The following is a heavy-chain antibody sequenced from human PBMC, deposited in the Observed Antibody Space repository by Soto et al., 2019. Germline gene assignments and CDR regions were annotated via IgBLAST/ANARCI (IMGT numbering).Heavy chain of an antibody. CDR1: GFTVSSNY. CDR2: IYSGGST. CDR3: ARDRGASARDKDPPLGY. D-gene: IGHD3-10*01. Sequence: EVQLVESGGGLVQPGGSLRLSCAASGFTVSSNYMSWVRQAPGKGLEWVSVIYSGGSTYYADSVKGRFTISRDNSKNTLYLQMNSLRAEDTAVYYCARDRGASARDKDPPLGYWGQGTLVTVSS. J-gene: IGHJ4*02. V-gene: IGHV3-66*01.